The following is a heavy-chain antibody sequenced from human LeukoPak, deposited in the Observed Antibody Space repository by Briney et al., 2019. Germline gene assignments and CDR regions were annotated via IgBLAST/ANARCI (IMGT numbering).Heavy chain of an antibody. Sequence: GGSLRLSCAASRFTFSDYYMSWIRQAPGKGLEWVSYISSSGSTIYYADSVKGRFTISRDNAKNSLYLQMNSLRAEDTAVYYCAREVTMVRATFDYWGQGTLVTVSS. CDR2: ISSSGSTI. CDR1: RFTFSDYY. J-gene: IGHJ4*02. D-gene: IGHD3-10*01. V-gene: IGHV3-11*01. CDR3: AREVTMVRATFDY.